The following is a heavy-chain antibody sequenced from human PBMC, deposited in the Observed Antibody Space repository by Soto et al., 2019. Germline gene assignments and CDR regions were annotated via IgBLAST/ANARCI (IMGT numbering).Heavy chain of an antibody. CDR2: IYYSGST. CDR1: GGSISSSSYY. J-gene: IGHJ2*01. D-gene: IGHD3-22*01. CDR3: ARHPGSMIALWYFDL. Sequence: QLQLQESGPGLVKPSETLSLTCTVSGGSISSSSYYWGWIRQPPGKGLEWIGSIYYSGSTYYNPSLKSRVTISVDTSKNQFSLKLSSVTAADTAVYYCARHPGSMIALWYFDLWGRGTLVTVSS. V-gene: IGHV4-39*01.